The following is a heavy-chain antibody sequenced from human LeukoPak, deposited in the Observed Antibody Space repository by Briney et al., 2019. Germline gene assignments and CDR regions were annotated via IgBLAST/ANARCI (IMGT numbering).Heavy chain of an antibody. CDR3: ARGLRQGYYYGMDV. J-gene: IGHJ6*02. Sequence: AGGSLRLSCAASGFTFSSYAMHWVRQAPGKGLEWMAVISYDGSNKYYADSVKGRFTISRDNSKNTLYLQMNSLRAEDTAVYYCARGLRQGYYYGMDVWGQGTTVTVSS. CDR2: ISYDGSNK. V-gene: IGHV3-30-3*01. CDR1: GFTFSSYA.